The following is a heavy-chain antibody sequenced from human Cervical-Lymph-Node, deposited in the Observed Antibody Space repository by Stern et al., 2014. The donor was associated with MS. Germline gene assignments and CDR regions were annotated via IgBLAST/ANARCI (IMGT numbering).Heavy chain of an antibody. CDR3: ARSRDGYSPLSY. J-gene: IGHJ4*02. D-gene: IGHD5-24*01. Sequence: VQLVESGPGLVKPSETLSLTCTVSGGSISGYHCRWIRQSPGKGLEWIGHVYYSGNTNYIPSLKSRVTISIDTPRNQFSLKLSSVTAADTAVYYCARSRDGYSPLSYWGQGILVTVSS. V-gene: IGHV4-59*01. CDR1: GGSISGYH. CDR2: VYYSGNT.